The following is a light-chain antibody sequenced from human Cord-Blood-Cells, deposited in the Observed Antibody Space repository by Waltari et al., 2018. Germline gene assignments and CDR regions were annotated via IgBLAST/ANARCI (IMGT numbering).Light chain of an antibody. V-gene: IGKV3-15*01. CDR2: GAS. J-gene: IGKJ2*01. CDR1: QSVSSN. Sequence: IVLTQAPATLSVSTGSTSTLSCRASQSVSSNLAWYQQKPGQAPRLLIYGASTRATGIPARFSGSGSGTEFTLTISSLQSEDFAVYYCQQYNNRPYTFGQGTKLEIK. CDR3: QQYNNRPYT.